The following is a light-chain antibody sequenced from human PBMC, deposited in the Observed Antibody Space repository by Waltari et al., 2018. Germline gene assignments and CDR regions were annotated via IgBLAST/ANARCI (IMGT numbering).Light chain of an antibody. J-gene: IGLJ2*01. CDR3: LLSYSGVQV. Sequence: QAVVTQEPSLPVSPGGTVTPTCGSSPGTSTSRHYPYWLQQKPGQAPRTLIFDTSNKHSWTPARFSGSLLGGKGALTLSGAQPEDEADYYCLLSYSGVQVFGGGTKLTVL. CDR2: DTS. CDR1: PGTSTSRHY. V-gene: IGLV7-46*01.